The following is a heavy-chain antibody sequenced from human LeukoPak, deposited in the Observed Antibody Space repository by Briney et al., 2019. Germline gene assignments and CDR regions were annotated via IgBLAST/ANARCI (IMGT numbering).Heavy chain of an antibody. CDR2: ISWNSGSI. CDR3: AKGGTSIFHYYYFDY. V-gene: IGHV3-9*01. Sequence: GGSLRLSCAASGFTFDDYAIHWVRQAPGKGLEWVSGISWNSGSIGYADSVKGRFTISRDNAKNSLYLQMNSLRAEDTALYYCAKGGTSIFHYYYFDYWGQGTLVTVSS. J-gene: IGHJ4*02. D-gene: IGHD2/OR15-2a*01. CDR1: GFTFDDYA.